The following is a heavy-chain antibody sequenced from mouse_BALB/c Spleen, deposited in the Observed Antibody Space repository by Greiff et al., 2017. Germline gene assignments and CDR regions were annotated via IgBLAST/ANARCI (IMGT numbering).Heavy chain of an antibody. CDR1: GFNIKDTY. Sequence: EVKLMESGAELVKPGASVKLSCTASGFNIKDTYMHWVKQRPEQGLEWIGRIDPANGNTKYDPKFQGKATITADTSSNTAYLQLSSLTSEDTAVYYCARNDYDRVFAYWGQGTLVTVSA. CDR2: IDPANGNT. J-gene: IGHJ3*01. D-gene: IGHD2-4*01. CDR3: ARNDYDRVFAY. V-gene: IGHV14-3*02.